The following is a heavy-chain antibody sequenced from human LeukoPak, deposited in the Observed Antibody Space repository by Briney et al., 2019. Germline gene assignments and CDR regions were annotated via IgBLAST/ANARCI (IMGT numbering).Heavy chain of an antibody. CDR2: ISSSSSTI. CDR3: ARDLSSGWYHHYHFDY. CDR1: GFTFSSYS. V-gene: IGHV3-48*01. D-gene: IGHD6-19*01. Sequence: GGSLRLSCAASGFTFSSYSMNWVRQAPGKGLEWVSYISSSSSTIYYADSVKGRFTISRDNAKNSLYLQMNSLRAEDTAVYYCARDLSSGWYHHYHFDYWGQGTLVTVSS. J-gene: IGHJ4*02.